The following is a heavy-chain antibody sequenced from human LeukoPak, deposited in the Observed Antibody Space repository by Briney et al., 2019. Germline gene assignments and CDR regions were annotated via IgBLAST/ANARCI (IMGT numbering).Heavy chain of an antibody. D-gene: IGHD3-10*02. CDR1: GGSISSSSYY. V-gene: IGHV4-39*07. CDR2: IYYSGST. J-gene: IGHJ3*02. Sequence: SETLSLTCTVSGGSISSSSYYWGWIRQPPGKGLEWIGSIYYSGSTYYNPSLKSRVTISVDKSKNQFSLKLSSVTAADTAVYYCASPSPRGLGVFGGLEAFDIWGQGTMVTVSS. CDR3: ASPSPRGLGVFGGLEAFDI.